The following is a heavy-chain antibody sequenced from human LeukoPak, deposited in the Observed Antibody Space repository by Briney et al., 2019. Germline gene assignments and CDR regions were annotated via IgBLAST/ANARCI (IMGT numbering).Heavy chain of an antibody. CDR3: ARPRLETYDSSGYPNAFDI. D-gene: IGHD3-22*01. V-gene: IGHV3-48*01. CDR1: GFTFSSYS. J-gene: IGHJ3*02. Sequence: GGSLRLSCAASGFTFSSYSMNWVRQAPGKGLEWVSYISSSSSTIYYADSVKGRFTISRDNAKNSLYLQMNSLRAEDTAVYYCARPRLETYDSSGYPNAFDIWGQGTMVTVSS. CDR2: ISSSSSTI.